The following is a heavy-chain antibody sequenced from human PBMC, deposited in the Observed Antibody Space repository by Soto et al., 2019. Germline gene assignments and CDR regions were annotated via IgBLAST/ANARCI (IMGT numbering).Heavy chain of an antibody. J-gene: IGHJ4*02. V-gene: IGHV4-59*08. Sequence: SETLSLTCTVSGGSISSYYWSWIRQPPGKGLEWIGYIYYSGSTNYNPSLKSRVTISVDTSKNQFSLRLSSVTAADTAVYYCARRYCSGGTCYSYDYWGQGTLVTVSS. CDR3: ARRYCSGGTCYSYDY. CDR1: GGSISSYY. CDR2: IYYSGST. D-gene: IGHD2-15*01.